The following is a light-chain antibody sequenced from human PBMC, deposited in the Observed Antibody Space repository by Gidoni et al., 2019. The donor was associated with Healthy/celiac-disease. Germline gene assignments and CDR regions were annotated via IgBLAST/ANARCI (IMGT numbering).Light chain of an antibody. CDR2: AAS. J-gene: IGKJ1*01. Sequence: IQMTQSPSSLSASVGDRVTITCRASQSISSYLNWYQQKPGKAPKLLIYAASSLQSGVPSRSGGSGSGTDFTLTISSLQPEDFATYYCQQSYSTLWTFGQGTKVEIK. V-gene: IGKV1-39*01. CDR3: QQSYSTLWT. CDR1: QSISSY.